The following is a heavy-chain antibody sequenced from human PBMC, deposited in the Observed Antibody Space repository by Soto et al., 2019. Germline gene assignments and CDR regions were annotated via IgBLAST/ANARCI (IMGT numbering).Heavy chain of an antibody. V-gene: IGHV4-30-4*01. CDR1: GASIYNGGYC. CDR3: ARWSTTEKVDS. Sequence: QVQLQESGPGLVRPSQTLSLTCSVSGASIYNGGYCWSWIRQSPWKGLEWIGHIHNRGRPYNNPSLKRRVTISADTSMTQFSLALTSVTAADTAMYDWARWSTTEKVDSWGQGILVTVSS. J-gene: IGHJ4*02. CDR2: IHNRGRP.